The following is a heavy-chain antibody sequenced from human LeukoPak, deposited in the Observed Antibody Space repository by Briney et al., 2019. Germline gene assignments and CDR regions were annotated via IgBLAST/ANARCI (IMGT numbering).Heavy chain of an antibody. D-gene: IGHD3-22*01. CDR2: IYYSGST. Sequence: SETLSLTCTISGGSISSSSYYWGWIRQPPGKGLEWIGSIYYSGSTYYNPSLKSRVTISVDTSKNQFSLKLSSVTAADTAVYYCARIHYYYDSNYYFDYWGQGTLVTVSS. V-gene: IGHV4-39*07. CDR1: GGSISSSSYY. J-gene: IGHJ4*02. CDR3: ARIHYYYDSNYYFDY.